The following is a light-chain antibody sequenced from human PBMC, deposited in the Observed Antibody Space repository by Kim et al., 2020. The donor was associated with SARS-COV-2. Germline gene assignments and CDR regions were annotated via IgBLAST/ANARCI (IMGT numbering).Light chain of an antibody. CDR1: QSISSW. CDR3: QQYNSYPYT. J-gene: IGKJ2*01. V-gene: IGKV1-5*03. Sequence: SACVGDRVTITCRASQSISSWLAWYQQKPGKAPKLLIYKASSLESGVPSRFSGSGSGTEFTLTISSLQPDDFATYYCQQYNSYPYTFGQGTKLEIK. CDR2: KAS.